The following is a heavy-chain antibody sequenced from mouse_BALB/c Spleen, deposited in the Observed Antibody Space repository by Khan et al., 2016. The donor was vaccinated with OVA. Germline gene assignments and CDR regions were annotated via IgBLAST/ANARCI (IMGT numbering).Heavy chain of an antibody. CDR1: GFTFSSYS. CDR3: AYYFTRSFAY. V-gene: IGHV5-6*01. D-gene: IGHD1-1*01. Sequence: EVQLVESGGDLAKPGGSLKLSCAVSGFTFSSYSMSWVRQTPDKRLEWVASISSGGDYTYYPARVKGRFTISRDNAKNTLFLQMSDLKSEETAMDYCAYYFTRSFAYWGQGTLVTVSA. J-gene: IGHJ3*01. CDR2: ISSGGDYT.